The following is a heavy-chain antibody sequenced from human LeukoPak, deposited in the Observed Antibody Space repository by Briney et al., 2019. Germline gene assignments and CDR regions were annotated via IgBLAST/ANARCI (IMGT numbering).Heavy chain of an antibody. J-gene: IGHJ5*02. D-gene: IGHD2-21*02. CDR2: IYYSGST. CDR1: GGSISSYY. V-gene: IGHV4-59*12. Sequence: PSETLSLTCTVSGGSISSYYWSWIRQPPGKGLEWIGYIYYSGSTNYNPSLKSRVTISVDTSKNQFSLKLSSVTAADTAVYYCARGGFHIVVVTAIRLGFDPWGQGTLVTVSS. CDR3: ARGGFHIVVVTAIRLGFDP.